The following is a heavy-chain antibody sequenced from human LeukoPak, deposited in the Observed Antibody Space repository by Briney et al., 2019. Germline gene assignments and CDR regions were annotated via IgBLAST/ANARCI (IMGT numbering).Heavy chain of an antibody. V-gene: IGHV4-59*08. J-gene: IGHJ3*02. CDR1: GVSISSYY. D-gene: IGHD3-10*01. CDR3: ARGTYYYGSGRSAFDI. Sequence: SETLSLTCTVSGVSISSYYWSWLRQPPGKGLEWIGYIYYSGSTNYNPSLKSRVTISVDTSKNQFSLKLSSVTAAETAVYYCARGTYYYGSGRSAFDIWGQGTMVTVSS. CDR2: IYYSGST.